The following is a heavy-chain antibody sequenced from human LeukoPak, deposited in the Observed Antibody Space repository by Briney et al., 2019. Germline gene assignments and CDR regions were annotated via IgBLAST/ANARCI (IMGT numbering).Heavy chain of an antibody. CDR2: IYSGGST. Sequence: GGSLRLSCAASGFTVSSNYMSWVRQAPGKGLEWVSVIYSGGSTYYADSVKGRFTISRDNSKNTLYLQMNSLRAEDTAVYYCARKSIAAAGTGFDYWGQGTLVTVSS. CDR3: ARKSIAAAGTGFDY. V-gene: IGHV3-66*01. D-gene: IGHD6-13*01. CDR1: GFTVSSNY. J-gene: IGHJ4*02.